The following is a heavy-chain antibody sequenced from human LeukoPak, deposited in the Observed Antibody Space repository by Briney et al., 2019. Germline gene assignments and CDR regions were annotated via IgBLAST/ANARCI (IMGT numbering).Heavy chain of an antibody. CDR1: GGTFSSYA. CDR2: IIPIFGTA. Sequence: GASVKVSCKASGGTFSSYAISWVRQAPGQGLEWMGGIIPIFGTANYAQKFQGRVAITADESTSTAYMELSSLRSEDTAVYYCARGGYYDSSGYIFDYWGQGTLVTVSS. D-gene: IGHD3-22*01. V-gene: IGHV1-69*13. J-gene: IGHJ4*02. CDR3: ARGGYYDSSGYIFDY.